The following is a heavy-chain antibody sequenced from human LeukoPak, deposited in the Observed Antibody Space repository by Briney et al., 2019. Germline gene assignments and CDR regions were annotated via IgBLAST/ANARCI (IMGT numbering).Heavy chain of an antibody. D-gene: IGHD2-15*01. CDR3: AKASVVAATPDY. Sequence: PGGSLRLSCAASGFTFSSYEMNWVRQAPGKGLEWVSYISSSGSTIYYADSVKGRFTISRDNAKNSLYLQMNSLRAEDTAVYYCAKASVVAATPDYWGQGTLVTVSS. CDR1: GFTFSSYE. V-gene: IGHV3-48*03. CDR2: ISSSGSTI. J-gene: IGHJ4*02.